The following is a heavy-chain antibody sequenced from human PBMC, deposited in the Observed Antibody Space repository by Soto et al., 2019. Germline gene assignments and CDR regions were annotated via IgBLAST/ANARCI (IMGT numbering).Heavy chain of an antibody. J-gene: IGHJ3*02. CDR3: ARAIYDYVWGSYRYFHAFDI. CDR1: GYTFTGYY. CDR2: INPNSGGT. D-gene: IGHD3-16*02. V-gene: IGHV1-2*04. Sequence: ASVKVSCKASGYTFTGYYMHWVRQAPGQGLEWMGWINPNSGGTNYAQKFQGWVTMTRDTSISTAYMELGRLRSDDRAVYYCARAIYDYVWGSYRYFHAFDIWGQGTMVTVSS.